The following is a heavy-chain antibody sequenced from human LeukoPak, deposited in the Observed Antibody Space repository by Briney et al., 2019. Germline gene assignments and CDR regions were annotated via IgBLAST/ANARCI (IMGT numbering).Heavy chain of an antibody. CDR1: GFTFGSYA. D-gene: IGHD3-10*01. CDR2: ISGSGGDT. CDR3: AKDRVVRGVMGAGGY. V-gene: IGHV3-23*01. Sequence: GGSLRLSCAASGFTFGSYAMSWVRQAPGKGLEWVSAISGSGGDTYYADSVKGRFTISRDNSKNTLYLQMNSLRTEDTAVYYCAKDRVVRGVMGAGGYWGQGTLVTVSS. J-gene: IGHJ4*02.